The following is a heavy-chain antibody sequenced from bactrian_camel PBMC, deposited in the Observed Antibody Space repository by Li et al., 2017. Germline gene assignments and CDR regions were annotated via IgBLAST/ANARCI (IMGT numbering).Heavy chain of an antibody. CDR3: AAVPIVGTWDKRAHNCVRASVDFDY. Sequence: HVQLVESGGDSVEAGGSLRLSCAGSGYSFSHICMAWFQQAPGKEREKVATIDGDGKTSYKDSVKGRFTISRDNAKDTVHLQMNSLKPEDTAVYYCAAVPIVGTWDKRAHNCVRASVDFDYWGQGTQVTVS. V-gene: IGHV3S53*01. CDR1: GYSFSHIC. CDR2: IDGDGKT. D-gene: IGHD5*01. J-gene: IGHJ6*01.